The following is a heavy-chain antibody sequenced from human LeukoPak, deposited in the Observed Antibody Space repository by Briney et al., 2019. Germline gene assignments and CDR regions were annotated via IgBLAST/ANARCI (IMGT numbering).Heavy chain of an antibody. V-gene: IGHV3-53*01. D-gene: IGHD6-6*01. J-gene: IGHJ4*02. CDR3: ATLNFRSSLLFDY. CDR2: IYNNGNT. CDR1: GLTVSGDY. Sequence: GGSLRLSCATSGLTVSGDYMSWVRQAPGKGLEWVSLIYNNGNTHYADTVKGRFTISRDNAKNSLYLQMNSLRAEDTAVYCCATLNFRSSLLFDYWGQGTLVTVSS.